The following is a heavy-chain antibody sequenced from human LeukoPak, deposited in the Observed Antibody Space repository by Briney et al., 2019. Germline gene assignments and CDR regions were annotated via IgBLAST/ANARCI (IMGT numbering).Heavy chain of an antibody. CDR3: ARDMMVTAIRGDY. CDR2: IYHSGST. J-gene: IGHJ4*02. D-gene: IGHD2-21*02. CDR1: GDSISSGYY. V-gene: IGHV4-38-2*02. Sequence: SETLSLTCTVSGDSISSGYYWGWIRQPPGKGLEWIGSIYHSGSTYYNPSLKSRVTISVDTSKNQFSLKLSSVTAADTAVYYCARDMMVTAIRGDYWGQGTLVTVSS.